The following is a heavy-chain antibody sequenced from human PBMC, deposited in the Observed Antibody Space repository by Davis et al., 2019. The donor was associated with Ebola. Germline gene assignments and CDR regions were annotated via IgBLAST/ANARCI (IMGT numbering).Heavy chain of an antibody. CDR1: GYSFTSYW. CDR3: ASLRRTITGMDDAFDF. J-gene: IGHJ3*01. V-gene: IGHV5-51*01. CDR2: IFPGDSDT. D-gene: IGHD1-1*01. Sequence: GESLKISCKASGYSFTSYWIVWVRQMPGKGLECMGIIFPGDSDTRYSPSFQGQVTISADKSISTAYLQWSSLRASDTAMYYCASLRRTITGMDDAFDFWGQGTMVTVSS.